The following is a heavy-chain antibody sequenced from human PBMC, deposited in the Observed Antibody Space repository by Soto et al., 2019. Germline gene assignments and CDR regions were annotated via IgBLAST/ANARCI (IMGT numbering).Heavy chain of an antibody. CDR2: INHSGST. CDR1: GGSFSGYY. J-gene: IGHJ6*02. CDR3: ARVRYFDSRGMDV. V-gene: IGHV4-34*01. D-gene: IGHD3-9*01. Sequence: SETLSLTCAVYGGSFSGYYWSWIRQPPGKGLEWIGEINHSGSTNYNPSLKSRVTISVDTSKNQFSLKLGSVTAADTAVYYCARVRYFDSRGMDVWGQGTTVTVS.